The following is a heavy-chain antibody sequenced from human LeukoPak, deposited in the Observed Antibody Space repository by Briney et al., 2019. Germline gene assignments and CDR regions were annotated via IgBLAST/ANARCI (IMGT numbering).Heavy chain of an antibody. CDR3: ARVRPMTIDY. D-gene: IGHD3-22*01. Sequence: PGGSLRLSCAASGFSFSIYSMNWVRQAPGKGLEWVSYISSSSSTIYYADSVKGRFTISRDNAKNSLYLQMNSLRAEDTAVYYCARVRPMTIDYWGQGTLVTVSS. J-gene: IGHJ4*02. V-gene: IGHV3-48*01. CDR2: ISSSSSTI. CDR1: GFSFSIYS.